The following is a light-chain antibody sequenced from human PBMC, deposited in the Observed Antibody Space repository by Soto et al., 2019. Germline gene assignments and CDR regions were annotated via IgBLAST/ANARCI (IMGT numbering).Light chain of an antibody. CDR2: LNSDGRH. J-gene: IGLJ3*02. V-gene: IGLV4-69*01. Sequence: QSVLTQSPSASASLGASVKLTCTLSSGHSSYAIAWHQQQPGKGPRYLMKLNSDGRHSKGDGIPDRFSGSSSGAERYLTISSLQSEDEADYYCQTWGTGIRVFGGGTQLTVL. CDR1: SGHSSYA. CDR3: QTWGTGIRV.